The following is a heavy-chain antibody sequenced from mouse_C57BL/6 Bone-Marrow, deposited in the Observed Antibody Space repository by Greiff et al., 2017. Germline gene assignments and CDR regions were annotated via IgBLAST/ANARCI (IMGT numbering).Heavy chain of an antibody. CDR3: ARPYYSNYGYFDV. Sequence: VQLQQPGAELVKPGASVKMSCKASGYTFTSYWITWVKQRPGQGLEWIGDIYPGSGSTNYNEKFKSKATLTVDTSSSTAYMQLSSRTSEDSAVYYCARPYYSNYGYFDVWGTGTTVTVSS. V-gene: IGHV1-55*01. J-gene: IGHJ1*03. CDR2: IYPGSGST. CDR1: GYTFTSYW. D-gene: IGHD2-5*01.